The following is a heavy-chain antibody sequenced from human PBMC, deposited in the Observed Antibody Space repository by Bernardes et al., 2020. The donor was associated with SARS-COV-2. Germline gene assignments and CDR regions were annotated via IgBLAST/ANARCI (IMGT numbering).Heavy chain of an antibody. CDR2: IYYSGST. Sequence: SAPLSLTCTGSGGSISRSSYYWGWLRQPPGKGLEWIGSIYYSGSTYYNPSLKSRVTISVDTSKNQFSLKLSSVTAADTAVYYCARHIMGFLEWTNWFDPWGQGTLVTVSS. V-gene: IGHV4-39*01. D-gene: IGHD3-3*01. CDR1: GGSISRSSYY. J-gene: IGHJ5*02. CDR3: ARHIMGFLEWTNWFDP.